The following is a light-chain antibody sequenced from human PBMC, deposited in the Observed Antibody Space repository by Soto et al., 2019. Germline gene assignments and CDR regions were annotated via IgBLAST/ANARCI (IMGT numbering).Light chain of an antibody. CDR1: QSVSSSY. CDR3: QQYGSSPT. V-gene: IGKV3-20*01. J-gene: IGKJ1*01. Sequence: EIVLTQSPGTLSLSPGERATLSCRSSQSVSSSYLAWYQQKTGQAPRLLIYDVSSRATGIPDRFSGSGSGTDFTLTISRLEPEDFAVYYCQQYGSSPTFGQGTKVGI. CDR2: DVS.